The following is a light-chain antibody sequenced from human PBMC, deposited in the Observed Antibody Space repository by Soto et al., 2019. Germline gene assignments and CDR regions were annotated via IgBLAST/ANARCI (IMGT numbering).Light chain of an antibody. J-gene: IGLJ2*01. CDR1: SSNIGAGYD. V-gene: IGLV1-40*01. CDR2: GNS. CDR3: QYYDSSLSGFVV. Sequence: QSVLTQPPSVSGAPGQRVTISCTGNSSNIGAGYDVHWYQKLPGTAPKLLIYGNSNRPSGVPDRFSGSKSGTSASLAITGLQAEDEADYSCQYYDSSLSGFVVFGGGTQLTVL.